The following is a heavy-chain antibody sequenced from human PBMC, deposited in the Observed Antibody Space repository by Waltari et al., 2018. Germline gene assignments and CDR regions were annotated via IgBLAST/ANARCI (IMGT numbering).Heavy chain of an antibody. CDR1: GFTFSSHW. J-gene: IGHJ4*02. CDR2: IKQDGSEK. Sequence: EVQLVESGGGLVQPGGSLRLSCAASGFTFSSHWMSWVRQAPGKGLGWVANIKQDGSEKYYVDSVKGRFTLSRDNAKNSVYLQMNSLRAEDTAVYYCARSESGPDYWGQGTLVIVSS. V-gene: IGHV3-7*03. D-gene: IGHD5-12*01. CDR3: ARSESGPDY.